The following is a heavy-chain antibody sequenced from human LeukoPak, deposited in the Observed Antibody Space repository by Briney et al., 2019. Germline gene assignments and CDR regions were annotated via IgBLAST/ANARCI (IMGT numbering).Heavy chain of an antibody. CDR3: ARGGGVWFGELNAFDI. CDR1: GFPFSNYW. Sequence: PGGSLRLSCGASGFPFSNYWMSWVRQAPGKGLEWVSVIYSGGSTYYAYSVKGRFTISRDNSKNTLYLQMNSLRAEDTAVYYCARGGGVWFGELNAFDIWGQGTMVTVSS. V-gene: IGHV3-53*01. D-gene: IGHD3-10*01. J-gene: IGHJ3*02. CDR2: IYSGGST.